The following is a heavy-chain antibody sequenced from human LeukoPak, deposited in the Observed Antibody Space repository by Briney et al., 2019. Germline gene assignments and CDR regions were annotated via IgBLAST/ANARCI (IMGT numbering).Heavy chain of an antibody. D-gene: IGHD3-3*01. J-gene: IGHJ4*02. CDR3: ARYATIFGATDS. CDR2: IDPSDSYT. CDR1: GYSFTSYW. V-gene: IGHV5-10-1*01. Sequence: GESLKISCKGSGYSFTSYWISWVRQMPGKGLEWMGRIDPSDSYTNYSPSFQGHVTISADKSISTAYLQWSSLKASDTAMCYCARYATIFGATDSWGQGTLVTVSS.